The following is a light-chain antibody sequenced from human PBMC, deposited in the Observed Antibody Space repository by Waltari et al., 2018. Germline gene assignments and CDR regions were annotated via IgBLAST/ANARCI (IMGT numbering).Light chain of an antibody. CDR1: SSNIGAGYG. V-gene: IGLV1-40*01. Sequence: QSVLTQAPSVSGAPGQRVTISCTGSSSNIGAGYGVHWYKQLPGAAPKLLIYDYTSGPYGVPDRFAGSKSGTSASLTITGRQAEDEAAYYCHSYDTSLSRSVFGGGTKLSVL. CDR2: DYT. J-gene: IGLJ2*01. CDR3: HSYDTSLSRSV.